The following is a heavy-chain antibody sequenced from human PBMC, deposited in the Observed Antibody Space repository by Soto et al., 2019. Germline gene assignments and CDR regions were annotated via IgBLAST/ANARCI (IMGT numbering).Heavy chain of an antibody. J-gene: IGHJ6*03. V-gene: IGHV1-69*02. Sequence: SVKVSCKASGGTYSSYTISGVRQAPGQGLEWMGRIIPILGIANYAQKFQGRVTITADKSTSTAYMELSSLRSEDTAVYYCASQNYYYYYMDVWGKGTTVTVSS. CDR2: IIPILGIA. CDR1: GGTYSSYT. CDR3: ASQNYYYYYMDV.